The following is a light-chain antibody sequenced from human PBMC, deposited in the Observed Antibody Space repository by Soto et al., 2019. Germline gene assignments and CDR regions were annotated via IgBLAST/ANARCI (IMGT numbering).Light chain of an antibody. V-gene: IGLV2-14*01. CDR2: HVS. CDR3: TSYTTSSTYV. CDR1: SSDVGNYNY. J-gene: IGLJ1*01. Sequence: QSVLTQPASVSGSPGQSITISCSGTSSDVGNYNYVSWYQQHQGKGPKLIIYHVSYRPSGVSNRFSGSKSGNTASLTISGLQAEDEADYYCTSYTTSSTYVFGTGTNVTVL.